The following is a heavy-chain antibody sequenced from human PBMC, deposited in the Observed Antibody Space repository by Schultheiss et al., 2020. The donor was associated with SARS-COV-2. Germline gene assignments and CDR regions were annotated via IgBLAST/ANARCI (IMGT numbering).Heavy chain of an antibody. Sequence: SETLSITCAVSGHPVSSDNWWSWIRQPPGKGLEWIGYIYYSGSTYYNPSLKSLVTISVDTSKNQFSLKLSSVTAADTAVYYCARDSGNRGYDLFDYWGQGTLVTVSS. D-gene: IGHD5-12*01. CDR2: IYYSGST. CDR3: ARDSGNRGYDLFDY. CDR1: GHPVSSDNW. J-gene: IGHJ4*02. V-gene: IGHV4-28*03.